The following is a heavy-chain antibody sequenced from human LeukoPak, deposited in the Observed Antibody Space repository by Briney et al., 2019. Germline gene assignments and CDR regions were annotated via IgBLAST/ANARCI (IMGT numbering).Heavy chain of an antibody. D-gene: IGHD3-16*01. CDR1: GYSFTSHW. CDR2: IYPGDSDT. J-gene: IGHJ3*02. V-gene: IGHV5-51*01. Sequence: GESLKISCKGSGYSFTSHWIGWVRRMPGKGLEWMGIIYPGDSDTRYSPSFQGQVTISADKSISTAYLQWSTLKASDTAMYYCARMGSAAFDIWGQGTVVSVSP. CDR3: ARMGSAAFDI.